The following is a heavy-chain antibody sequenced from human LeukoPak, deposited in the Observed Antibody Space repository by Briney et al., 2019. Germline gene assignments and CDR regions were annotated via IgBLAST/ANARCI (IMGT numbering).Heavy chain of an antibody. V-gene: IGHV3-23*01. J-gene: IGHJ3*02. Sequence: GGSLRLSCTASRFTFSRYSMSWVRQAPGKGLEWVSVISGSGGSTYYADSVKGRFTISRDNSTNTLYMQMNSLRAEDTAVYYCAKGTYSGYGRDTFDIWGQGTMVTVSS. CDR1: RFTFSRYS. CDR3: AKGTYSGYGRDTFDI. CDR2: ISGSGGST. D-gene: IGHD5-12*01.